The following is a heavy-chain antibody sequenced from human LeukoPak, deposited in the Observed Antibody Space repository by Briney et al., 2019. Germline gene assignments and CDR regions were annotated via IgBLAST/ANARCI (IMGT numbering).Heavy chain of an antibody. D-gene: IGHD4-11*01. CDR1: GGSISSSSSY. V-gene: IGHV4-39*01. CDR2: IYYSGRT. CDR3: ARSTGSEHDY. J-gene: IGHJ4*02. Sequence: SETLSLTCTVPGGSISSSSSYWGWIRQPPGKGLEWIGSIYYSGRTYDNPSLKSRVTISVDTSKNQFSLKLNSVTAADTAVYYCARSTGSEHDYWGQGTLVTVSS.